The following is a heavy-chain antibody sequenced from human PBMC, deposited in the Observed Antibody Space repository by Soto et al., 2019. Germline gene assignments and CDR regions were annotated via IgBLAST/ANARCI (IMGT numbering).Heavy chain of an antibody. CDR3: VRHEPAASRNHYYYCPRGVGATRLYAFDI. J-gene: IGHJ3*02. V-gene: IGHV5-51*01. D-gene: IGHD1-26*01. Sequence: PGESLKISCRGSGYSFTNYWIGWVRQMSGKCLEWMFIISPGDSDTRYSPSFQGQVTISADRSISTAYLQWSSLKASDTAMYYCVRHEPAASRNHYYYCPRGVGATRLYAFDIWGQGTMVTVSS. CDR2: ISPGDSDT. CDR1: GYSFTNYW.